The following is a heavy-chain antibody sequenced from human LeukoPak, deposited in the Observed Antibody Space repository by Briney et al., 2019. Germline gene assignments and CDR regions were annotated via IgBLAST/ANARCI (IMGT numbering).Heavy chain of an antibody. CDR1: GYSISSGYY. Sequence: ETLSLTCAVSGYSISSGYYWGWIRQPPGKGLEWVSSISSSSSYIYYADSVKGRFTISRDNAKNSLYLQMNSLRAEDTAVYYCARTSVPNDYWGQGTLVTVSS. CDR3: ARTSVPNDY. J-gene: IGHJ4*02. V-gene: IGHV3-21*01. D-gene: IGHD1-1*01. CDR2: ISSSSSYI.